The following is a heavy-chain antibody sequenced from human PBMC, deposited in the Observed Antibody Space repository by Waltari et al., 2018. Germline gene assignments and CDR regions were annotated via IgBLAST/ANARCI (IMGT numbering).Heavy chain of an antibody. CDR2: IYYSGRT. J-gene: IGHJ4*02. CDR1: GGSISSGDYY. Sequence: QVQLQESGPGLVKPSQTLSLTCTVSGGSISSGDYYWSWIRQPPGKGLEWIGYIYYSGRTYYNPSRKSRVTISVDTSKNQFSLKLSSVTAADTAVYYCARGDFWSGYFDYWGQGTLVTVSS. V-gene: IGHV4-30-4*08. CDR3: ARGDFWSGYFDY. D-gene: IGHD3-3*01.